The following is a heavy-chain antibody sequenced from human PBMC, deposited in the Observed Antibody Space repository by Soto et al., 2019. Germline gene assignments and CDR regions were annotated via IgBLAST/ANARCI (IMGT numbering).Heavy chain of an antibody. Sequence: QVQLVQSGAEVKKPGASVKVSCKASGYTFTSYGISWVRQAPGQGLEWMGWISAYNGNTNYAQKLQGRVTMTTDTSTSTAYMELRRLRSDDTSVYYCARYGAGDDFGDYPDYYVMDVWGQVTTVTVSS. J-gene: IGHJ6*02. CDR1: GYTFTSYG. V-gene: IGHV1-18*01. CDR2: ISAYNGNT. D-gene: IGHD4-17*01. CDR3: ARYGAGDDFGDYPDYYVMDV.